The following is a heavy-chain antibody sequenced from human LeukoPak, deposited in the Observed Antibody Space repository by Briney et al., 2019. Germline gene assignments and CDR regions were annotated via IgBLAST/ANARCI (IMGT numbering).Heavy chain of an antibody. Sequence: GGSLRLSCAVSGFTFRHYGMHWVRQAPGKGLEWVAFISDNGNSEYYADSLKGRFTISRDNSNNTLHLQMNSLRSEDTAVYYCATLTLDSYWFFDLWGRGTLVIVSS. D-gene: IGHD3-9*01. V-gene: IGHV3-30*03. CDR3: ATLTLDSYWFFDL. J-gene: IGHJ2*01. CDR1: GFTFRHYG. CDR2: ISDNGNSE.